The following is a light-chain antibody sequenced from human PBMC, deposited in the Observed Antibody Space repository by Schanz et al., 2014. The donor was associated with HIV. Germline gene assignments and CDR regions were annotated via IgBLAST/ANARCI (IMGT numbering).Light chain of an antibody. Sequence: QSALAQPASVSGAPGQSITISCTGTSNDVGTTDRVSWYQQHPDKAPKLMIYEGSERPPGVSSRFSGSKSANTASLTISGLQFEDEADYYCFSSVGSDNLYVFGTGTKLTVL. CDR2: EGS. CDR1: SNDVGTTDR. CDR3: FSSVGSDNLYV. J-gene: IGLJ1*01. V-gene: IGLV2-23*01.